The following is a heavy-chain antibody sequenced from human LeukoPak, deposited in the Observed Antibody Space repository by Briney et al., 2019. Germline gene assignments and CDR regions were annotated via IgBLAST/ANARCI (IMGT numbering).Heavy chain of an antibody. Sequence: GASLRLSCAAPGFTFSSYAMSWVRQAPGKGLEWVSAISGSGGSTYYADSVKGRFTISRDNSKNTLYLQMNSLRAEDTAVYYCAKFGRYFYYFDYWGQGTLVTVSS. D-gene: IGHD1-26*01. CDR1: GFTFSSYA. CDR2: ISGSGGST. V-gene: IGHV3-23*01. CDR3: AKFGRYFYYFDY. J-gene: IGHJ4*02.